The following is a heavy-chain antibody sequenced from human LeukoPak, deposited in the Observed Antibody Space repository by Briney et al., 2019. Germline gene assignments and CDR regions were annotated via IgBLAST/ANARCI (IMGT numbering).Heavy chain of an antibody. J-gene: IGHJ5*02. D-gene: IGHD6-6*01. CDR2: IIPILGIA. V-gene: IGHV1-69*04. CDR1: GGTFSSYA. Sequence: SVKVSCKASGGTFSSYAISWVRQAPGQGLEWMGRIIPILGIANYAQKFQGRVTITADKSTSTAYMELSSLRSEDTAVYYCARVRGIKVAARPDWFDPWGQGTLVTVSS. CDR3: ARVRGIKVAARPDWFDP.